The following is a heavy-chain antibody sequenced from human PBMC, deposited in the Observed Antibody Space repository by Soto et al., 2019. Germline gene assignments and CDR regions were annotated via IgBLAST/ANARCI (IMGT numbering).Heavy chain of an antibody. CDR1: GYSISSSNW. CDR2: IYSGST. J-gene: IGHJ4*02. V-gene: IGHV4-28*03. Sequence: QVQLQESGPGLVKPSDTLSLTCAVSGYSISSSNWWGWIRQPPGKGLEWIGYIYSGSTYYNPSLKRRVTMSVDTSMIHFSLKLSSVTAVDTAVYYCARGQLLPDDWGQGTLVTVSS. CDR3: ARGQLLPDD. D-gene: IGHD2-15*01.